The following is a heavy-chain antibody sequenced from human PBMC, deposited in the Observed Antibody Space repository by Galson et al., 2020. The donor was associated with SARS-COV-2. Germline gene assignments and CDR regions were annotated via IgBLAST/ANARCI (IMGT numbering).Heavy chain of an antibody. CDR2: IYWDDDK. D-gene: IGHD6-19*01. CDR3: AHKVSSGWYVVWFDP. CDR1: GFSLSTSGVG. V-gene: IGHV2-5*02. J-gene: IGHJ5*02. Sequence: SGPTLVKPTQTLTLTCTFSGFSLSTSGVGVGWIRQPPGKALEWLALIYWDDDKRYSPSLKSRLTITKDTSKNQVVLTMTNMDPVDTATYYCAHKVSSGWYVVWFDPWGQGTLVTVSS.